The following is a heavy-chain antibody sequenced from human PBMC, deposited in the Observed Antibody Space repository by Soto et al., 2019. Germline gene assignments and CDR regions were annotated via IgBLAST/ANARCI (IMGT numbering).Heavy chain of an antibody. Sequence: QVQLVQYGAEVKKPGSSVKVSCKDSGGTFSTYSMFWVRQAPGQGLEWMGRIIPMLGVRNYAQRFQDRVTIIADKSTATVHMELRILRSEDTALYYCTIGSWSGEVFGIWGQGTMVTFSS. CDR2: IIPMLGVR. CDR3: TIGSWSGEVFGI. J-gene: IGHJ3*02. D-gene: IGHD1-1*01. CDR1: GGTFSTYS. V-gene: IGHV1-69*02.